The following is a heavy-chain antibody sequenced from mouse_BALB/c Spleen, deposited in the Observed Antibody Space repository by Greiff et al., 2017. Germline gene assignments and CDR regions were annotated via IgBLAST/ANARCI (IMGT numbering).Heavy chain of an antibody. CDR3: ARDYYGSRRYFDV. CDR2: ISDGGSYT. D-gene: IGHD1-1*01. J-gene: IGHJ1*01. CDR1: GFTFSDYY. Sequence: DVMLVESGGGLVKPGGSLKLSCAASGFTFSDYYMYWVRQTPEKRLEWVATISDGGSYTYYPDSVKGRFTISRDNAKNNLYLQMSSLKSEDTAMYYCARDYYGSRRYFDVWGAGTTVTVSS. V-gene: IGHV5-4*02.